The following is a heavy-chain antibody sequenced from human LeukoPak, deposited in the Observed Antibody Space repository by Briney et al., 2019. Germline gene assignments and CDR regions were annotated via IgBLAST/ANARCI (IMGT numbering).Heavy chain of an antibody. CDR3: ARGSGDYGDYGYFDY. Sequence: SETLSLTCSVSGDFMNGYYWSWIRQPPGKGLEWIGCIYYSGSTNYNPSLKSRVAISVDTSKNQFSLKLSSVTAADTAVYYCARGSGDYGDYGYFDYWAREPWSPSPQ. CDR2: IYYSGST. CDR1: GDFMNGYY. D-gene: IGHD4-17*01. V-gene: IGHV4-59*01. J-gene: IGHJ4*02.